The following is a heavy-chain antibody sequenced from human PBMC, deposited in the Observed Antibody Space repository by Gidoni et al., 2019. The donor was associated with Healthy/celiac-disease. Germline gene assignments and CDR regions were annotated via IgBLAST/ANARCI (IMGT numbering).Heavy chain of an antibody. CDR3: ASSDVVVPAAIRSYYYYMDV. J-gene: IGHJ6*03. D-gene: IGHD2-2*02. CDR1: GGTFSSYA. V-gene: IGHV1-69*01. CDR2: IIPIFGTA. Sequence: QVQRVQSGAEVKKPGSSVKVSCKASGGTFSSYAISWVRQAPGQGLEWMGGIIPIFGTANYAQKFQGRVTITADESTSTAYMELSSLRSEDTAVYYCASSDVVVPAAIRSYYYYMDVWGKGTTVTVSS.